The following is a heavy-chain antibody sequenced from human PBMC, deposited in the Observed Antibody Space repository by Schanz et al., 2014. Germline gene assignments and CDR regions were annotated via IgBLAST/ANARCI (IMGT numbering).Heavy chain of an antibody. CDR1: GFSFSSYA. CDR2: ISGSGGST. CDR3: VRDILHRVYDSGSP. D-gene: IGHD3-10*01. V-gene: IGHV3-23*01. Sequence: EVQLLESGGGLVQPGGSLRLSCATSGFSFSSYAINWVRQAPGKGLEWVSAISGSGGSTYYADSVKGRFTISRDNAKNSLFLHMNSLRAEDTAVYYCVRDILHRVYDSGSPWGQGTLVTVSS. J-gene: IGHJ5*02.